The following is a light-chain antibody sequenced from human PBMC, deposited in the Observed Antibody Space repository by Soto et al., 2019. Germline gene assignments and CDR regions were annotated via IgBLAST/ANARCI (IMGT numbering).Light chain of an antibody. J-gene: IGKJ2*01. CDR2: AAS. CDR1: QSVGTS. CDR3: QQSTTAPYT. V-gene: IGKV1-39*01. Sequence: DVQMTQSPSSLSASVGDRVTITCRASQSVGTSLNWYQHKPGKAPKLLIYAASSLHSGVSSRFGGSGSGTDFTLTISSLQPEDFATYYCQQSTTAPYTFGQGTKLESK.